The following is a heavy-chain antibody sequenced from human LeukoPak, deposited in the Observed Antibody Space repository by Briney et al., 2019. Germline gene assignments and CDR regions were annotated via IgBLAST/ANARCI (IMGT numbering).Heavy chain of an antibody. V-gene: IGHV3-33*01. CDR1: GFTFSNSG. D-gene: IGHD1-20*01. CDR2: IWYDGSNK. CDR3: ARGVFAGDLLTGYWYFDL. Sequence: PGGSLRLSCAASGFTFSNSGFHWVRQAPGKGLEWVAVIWYDGSNKYYVDSVKGRFTISRDNSKNTVYLQMNSLRAEDTAVYYCARGVFAGDLLTGYWYFDLWGRGTLVTVSS. J-gene: IGHJ2*01.